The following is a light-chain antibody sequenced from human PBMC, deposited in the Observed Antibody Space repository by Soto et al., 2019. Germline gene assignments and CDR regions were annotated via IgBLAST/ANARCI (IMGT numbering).Light chain of an antibody. V-gene: IGLV1-44*01. J-gene: IGLJ3*02. CDR2: SDN. Sequence: QSVLTQPPSASGTPGQRVTISCSGSSSNVGTNHVNWYQQLPGTAPKLLIYSDNQRPSGVPDRFSGSKSGTSASLAISGLQSEDEADYYCAAWDDTLNAWVFGGGTKLTVL. CDR1: SSNVGTNH. CDR3: AAWDDTLNAWV.